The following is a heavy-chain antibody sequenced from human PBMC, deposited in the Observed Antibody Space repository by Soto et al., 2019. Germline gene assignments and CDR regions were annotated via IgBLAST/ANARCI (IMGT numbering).Heavy chain of an antibody. J-gene: IGHJ4*02. CDR2: IYYSGST. V-gene: IGHV4-59*01. Sequence: ETLSLTCTVSGGSINDFYWSWIRQPPGKGLEWIGYIYYSGSTDYNPSLEGRVTISVDTSKNQFSLNLRSVTAADTAVYYCARVGGVAARTFDYWGQGTLVTVYS. CDR1: GGSINDFY. CDR3: ARVGGVAARTFDY. D-gene: IGHD6-6*01.